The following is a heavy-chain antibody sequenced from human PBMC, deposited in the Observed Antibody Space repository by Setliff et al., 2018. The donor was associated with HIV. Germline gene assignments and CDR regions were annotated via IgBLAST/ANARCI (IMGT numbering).Heavy chain of an antibody. Sequence: PGGSLRLSCAASGFTVSSNYMSWVRQAPGKGLEWVSRINSDGTSTTYADSVKGRFTISRDNAKNTLYLQMNSLRAEDTAVYYCARDLSYDYDRSSDTFDYWGQGTLVTVSS. CDR1: GFTVSSNY. D-gene: IGHD3-22*01. J-gene: IGHJ4*02. CDR2: INSDGTST. CDR3: ARDLSYDYDRSSDTFDY. V-gene: IGHV3-74*03.